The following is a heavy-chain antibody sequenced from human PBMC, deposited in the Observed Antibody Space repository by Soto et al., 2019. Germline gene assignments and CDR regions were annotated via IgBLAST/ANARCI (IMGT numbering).Heavy chain of an antibody. J-gene: IGHJ6*03. D-gene: IGHD1-7*01. CDR2: IKQDGSEK. Sequence: EVQLVESGGGLVQPGGSLRLSCAASGFSFSHYCMSWVRQAPGKGLEWVANIKQDGSEKYDVDSVKGRFTISRDNAKNPMSRQMGRRRDEDTAVYYCTRVPATRYIWSYVVGGKYSYDCVDGWGKGNTVTVS. CDR3: TRVPATRYIWSYVVGGKYSYDCVDG. V-gene: IGHV3-7*04. CDR1: GFSFSHYC.